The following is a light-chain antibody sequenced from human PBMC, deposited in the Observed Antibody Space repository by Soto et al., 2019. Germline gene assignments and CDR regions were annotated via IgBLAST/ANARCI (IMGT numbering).Light chain of an antibody. Sequence: QTVVTQEPSLSVSPGGTVTFTCGLSSGSVSTNYYPSWYQQTPGQPPRTLMYSTNTRPSGVPDRFSGSILGNKAALTITGAQAGDESDYYCVLYMGSGMNVFGGGTQLTVL. CDR3: VLYMGSGMNV. CDR1: SGSVSTNYY. V-gene: IGLV8-61*01. CDR2: STN. J-gene: IGLJ7*01.